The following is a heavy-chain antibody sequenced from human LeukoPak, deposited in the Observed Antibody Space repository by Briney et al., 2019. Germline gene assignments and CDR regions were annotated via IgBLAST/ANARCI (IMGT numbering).Heavy chain of an antibody. Sequence: ASVKVSCKASGNTFSDSLIHWVRQAPGQGLEWMGLIDPGNGGTQYAQNFQGRVTMTRNTSISTAYMELSRLRSDDTAVYYCARLPTHRYYYDSSGDDAFDIWGQGTMVTVSS. D-gene: IGHD3-22*01. CDR1: GNTFSDSL. V-gene: IGHV1-2*02. CDR2: IDPGNGGT. J-gene: IGHJ3*02. CDR3: ARLPTHRYYYDSSGDDAFDI.